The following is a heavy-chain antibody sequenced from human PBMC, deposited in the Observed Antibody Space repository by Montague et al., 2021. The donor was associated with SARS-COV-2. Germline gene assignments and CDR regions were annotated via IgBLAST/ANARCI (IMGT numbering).Heavy chain of an antibody. V-gene: IGHV4-38-2*02. Sequence: SETLSLTCTVPGYSINSNYYWGRIRQPPGKGLEWIGCSYHSGTTHYHPSLKSRVTISLDTSNNHFSLKVTSVTAADTAVYYCARAPYYGPGKPYQFDYWGRGTLVTVSS. CDR1: GYSINSNYY. CDR2: SYHSGTT. J-gene: IGHJ4*02. CDR3: ARAPYYGPGKPYQFDY. D-gene: IGHD3-10*01.